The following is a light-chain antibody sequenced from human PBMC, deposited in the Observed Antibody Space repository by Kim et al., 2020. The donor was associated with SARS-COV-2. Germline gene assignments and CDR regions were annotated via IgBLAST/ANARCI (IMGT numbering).Light chain of an antibody. J-gene: IGKJ2*01. CDR1: QSISTW. CDR2: GAS. Sequence: DIQMTQSPSSLSASVGDRVTITCRASQSISTWLNWYQQKPGKAPNLLIYGASNLPSGVPSRFSGSGSGTDFILTISTLQPEDFGTYHCKQCYSTFGQGTKLEI. CDR3: KQCYST. V-gene: IGKV1-39*01.